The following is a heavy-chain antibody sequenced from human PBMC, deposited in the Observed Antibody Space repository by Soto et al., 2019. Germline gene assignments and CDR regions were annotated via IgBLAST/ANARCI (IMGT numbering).Heavy chain of an antibody. CDR1: GFTFSSYG. D-gene: IGHD5-18*01. CDR3: AKDDGLWYLDY. J-gene: IGHJ4*02. V-gene: IGHV3-30*18. CDR2: MSYDGSNT. Sequence: QVHVVESGGGVVLPGRSLRLSCATSGFTFSSYGMHWVRQAPGKGLEWVAVMSYDGSNTYYGESVKGRFTISRDNSKNTLYLQMNSLRAEDTAVYYCAKDDGLWYLDYWGQGILVTASS.